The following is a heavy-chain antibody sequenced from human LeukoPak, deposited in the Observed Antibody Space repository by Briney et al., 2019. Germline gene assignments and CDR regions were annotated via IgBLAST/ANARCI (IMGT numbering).Heavy chain of an antibody. CDR2: INARGDN. V-gene: IGHV4-34*01. D-gene: IGHD2-2*01. CDR3: VRVQVPGARGYNWLDP. CDR1: GWSFNDYH. J-gene: IGHJ5*02. Sequence: SETQSLPCAVCGWSFNDYHWNWIRQSPGKGLEWIGEINARGDNIYIPSFKSRVTMSVDKSKKQFSQKFTSTIAADTAVYYGVRVQVPGARGYNWLDPWGQGTLVTVSS.